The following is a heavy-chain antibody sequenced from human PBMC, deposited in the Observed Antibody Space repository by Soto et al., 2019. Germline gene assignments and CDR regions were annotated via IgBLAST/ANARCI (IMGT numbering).Heavy chain of an antibody. CDR2: IIPIFGTA. J-gene: IGHJ4*02. V-gene: IGHV1-69*13. CDR3: ASHLECLPSAYFDT. CDR1: GGTFSSYA. D-gene: IGHD3-3*01. Sequence: ASVKVSCKASGGTFSSYAISWVRQAPGQGLEWMGGIIPIFGTANYAQKFQGRVTITADESTSTAYMELSSLRSEDTAVYYCASHLECLPSAYFDTWGQGTLVTVSS.